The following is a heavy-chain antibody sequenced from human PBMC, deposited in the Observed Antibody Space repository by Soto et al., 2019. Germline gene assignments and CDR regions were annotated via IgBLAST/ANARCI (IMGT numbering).Heavy chain of an antibody. CDR2: ISAYNGNT. V-gene: IGHV1-18*01. CDR3: ARDSPTFDY. CDR1: GYTFSSYT. Sequence: QGQLVQSGAEEKKSGASVTVYCKASGYTFSSYTISWVRQAPGQGLEWMGWISAYNGNTKYAQKLQDRVTMTTDTSTHTAYMELRSLRSDDTAVYYCARDSPTFDYWGQGTLVTVSA. J-gene: IGHJ4*02.